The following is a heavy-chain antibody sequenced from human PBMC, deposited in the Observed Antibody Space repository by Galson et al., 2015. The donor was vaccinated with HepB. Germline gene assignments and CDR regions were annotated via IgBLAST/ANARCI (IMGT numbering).Heavy chain of an antibody. CDR1: GFSLSTSGVG. Sequence: PALVKPTQTLTLTRTFSGFSLSTSGVGVGWIRQPPGKALEWLALIYWDDDKRYSPSLKSRLTITKDTSKNQVVLTMTNMDPVDTATYYCAHMGVTYYYGSGSYRRLAFVAFDIWGQGTMVTVSS. J-gene: IGHJ3*02. CDR2: IYWDDDK. V-gene: IGHV2-5*02. D-gene: IGHD3-10*01. CDR3: AHMGVTYYYGSGSYRRLAFVAFDI.